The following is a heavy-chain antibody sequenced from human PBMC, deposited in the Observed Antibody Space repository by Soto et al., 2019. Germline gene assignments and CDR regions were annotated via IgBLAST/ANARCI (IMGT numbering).Heavy chain of an antibody. CDR2: ISGSGGTT. V-gene: IGHV3-23*01. J-gene: IGHJ4*02. Sequence: GGSLRLSCAASGFTFSSNAMRWVRQAPGKGPEWVSAISGSGGTTYYADSVQGRFTISRDNSRNTLYLQMDSLRAEDTAVYYCAKVWSTYYFDYWGQGTLVTVSS. CDR1: GFTFSSNA. CDR3: AKVWSTYYFDY. D-gene: IGHD2-8*02.